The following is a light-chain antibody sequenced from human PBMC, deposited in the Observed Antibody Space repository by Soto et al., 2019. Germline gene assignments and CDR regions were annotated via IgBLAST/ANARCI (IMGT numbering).Light chain of an antibody. CDR3: SPYTSSSTPRYVV. CDR1: SSDVGGYNY. CDR2: DVS. Sequence: QSALTQPASVSGSPGQSITISCTGTSSDVGGYNYVSWYQQHPGKAPTLMIYDVSNRPSGVSNRFSGLKSRNTASLTISGLPAEDEADYYCSPYTSSSTPRYVVFGGGTKLTVL. V-gene: IGLV2-14*01. J-gene: IGLJ2*01.